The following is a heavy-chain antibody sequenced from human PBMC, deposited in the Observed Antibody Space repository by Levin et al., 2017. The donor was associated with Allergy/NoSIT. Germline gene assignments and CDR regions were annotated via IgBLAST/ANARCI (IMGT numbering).Heavy chain of an antibody. Sequence: SGPTLVKPTQTLTLTCTFSGFSLTTSAMCVSWIRQPPGKALEWLARIDWDDDKYYSTSLKTRLSISKDTSKNQVVLTMTNMDPVDTATYYCARSSPGGFSYGHHIDYWGQGTLVAVSS. D-gene: IGHD5-18*01. CDR2: IDWDDDK. V-gene: IGHV2-70*11. CDR3: ARSSPGGFSYGHHIDY. J-gene: IGHJ4*02. CDR1: GFSLTTSAMC.